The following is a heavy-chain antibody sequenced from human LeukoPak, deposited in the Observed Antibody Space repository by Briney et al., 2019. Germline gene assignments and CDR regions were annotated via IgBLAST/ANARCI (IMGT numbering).Heavy chain of an antibody. CDR3: ARDRGAVAATWFDY. V-gene: IGHV3-11*05. CDR2: IGSSSSSYT. CDR1: GFTFSGYY. D-gene: IGHD6-19*01. J-gene: IGHJ4*02. Sequence: GRSLRLSCAASGFTFSGYYMSWIRQAPGKGLEWVSCIGSSSSSYTNYADSVKGRFTISRDNAKNSLYLQMDGLRAEDTAVYYCARDRGAVAATWFDYWGQGTLVTVSS.